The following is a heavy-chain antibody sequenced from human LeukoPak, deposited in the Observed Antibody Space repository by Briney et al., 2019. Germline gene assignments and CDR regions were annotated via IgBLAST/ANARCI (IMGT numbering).Heavy chain of an antibody. CDR1: GFTFSSYG. J-gene: IGHJ4*02. CDR3: AKVRRYCSSTSCWGEDYFDY. Sequence: GSLRLSCAASGFTFSSYGMNWVRPAPGKGLEWVAFISYDGSNKYYADSVRGRFTISRDNSKNTLYLQMNSLRAEDTAVYYCAKVRRYCSSTSCWGEDYFDYWGQGTLVTVSS. V-gene: IGHV3-30*18. D-gene: IGHD2-2*01. CDR2: ISYDGSNK.